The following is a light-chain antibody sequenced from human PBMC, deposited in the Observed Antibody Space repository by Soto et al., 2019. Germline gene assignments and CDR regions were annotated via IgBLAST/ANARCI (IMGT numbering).Light chain of an antibody. J-gene: IGKJ2*01. CDR2: HAS. Sequence: DIQMTQSPSTLSASVGHRVTITCPASQSISTSLAWYQQKPGKAPKLLIFHASDVKSGVPSRFSGSGSGTEFTLTISSLQPDDFATYYCQQYNSYPYTFGQGTKVDIK. CDR3: QQYNSYPYT. V-gene: IGKV1-5*01. CDR1: QSISTS.